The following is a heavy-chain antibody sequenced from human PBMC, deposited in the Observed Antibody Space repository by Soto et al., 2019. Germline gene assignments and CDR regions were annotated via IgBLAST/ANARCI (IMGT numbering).Heavy chain of an antibody. D-gene: IGHD3-10*01. Sequence: SETLSLTCAVSGDSISSYYCMWIRQPPGKGLESIGYLYYGRSANYNPSLKSRVTLSVDTSTNQCSLTLSSVTAADTAVYYCARVKWFGESGFDYWGQGTLVTVSS. CDR3: ARVKWFGESGFDY. J-gene: IGHJ4*02. CDR2: LYYGRSA. CDR1: GDSISSYY. V-gene: IGHV4-59*01.